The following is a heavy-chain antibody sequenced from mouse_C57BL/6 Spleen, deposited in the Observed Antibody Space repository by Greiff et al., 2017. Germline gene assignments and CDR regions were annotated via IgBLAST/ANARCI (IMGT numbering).Heavy chain of an antibody. CDR1: GFTFSDYG. Sequence: EVQGVESGGGLVKPGGSLKLSCAASGFTFSDYGMHWVRQAPEKGLEWVAYISSGSSTIYYADTVKGRFTISRDNAKNTLFLQMTSLRSEDTAMXYCARSYYYGSSIFDYWGQGTTLTVSS. CDR2: ISSGSSTI. CDR3: ARSYYYGSSIFDY. J-gene: IGHJ2*01. D-gene: IGHD1-1*01. V-gene: IGHV5-17*01.